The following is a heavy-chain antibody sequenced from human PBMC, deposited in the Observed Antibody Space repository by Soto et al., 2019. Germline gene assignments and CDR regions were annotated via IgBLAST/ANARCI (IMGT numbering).Heavy chain of an antibody. V-gene: IGHV4-31*03. D-gene: IGHD3-9*01. J-gene: IGHJ6*02. Sequence: KTSETVSLTCTVSGGSISSGGYYWSGIRQHPGKGLEWIGYIYYSGSTYYKPSLKSRVTISVDTSKNQFSLKMRSVTAADTAVYYCARDRLDILTRHSYGIDFWGQGLTVTVSS. CDR3: ARDRLDILTRHSYGIDF. CDR2: IYYSGST. CDR1: GGSISSGGYY.